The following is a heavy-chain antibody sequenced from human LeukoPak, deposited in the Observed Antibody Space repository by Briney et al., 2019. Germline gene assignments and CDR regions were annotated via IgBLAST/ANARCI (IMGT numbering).Heavy chain of an antibody. Sequence: PSETLSLTCTVSGGSVSSGSYYWSWIRQPPGKGQEWIGYIYYSGSTNYNPSLKSRVTISVDTSKNQFSLKLSSVTAADTAVYYCARDRVANYYYYGMDVWGQGTTVTVSS. D-gene: IGHD2-15*01. CDR3: ARDRVANYYYYGMDV. V-gene: IGHV4-61*01. CDR1: GGSVSSGSYY. J-gene: IGHJ6*02. CDR2: IYYSGST.